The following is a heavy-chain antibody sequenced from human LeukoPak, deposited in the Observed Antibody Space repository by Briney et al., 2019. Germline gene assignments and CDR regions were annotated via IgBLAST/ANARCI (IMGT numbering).Heavy chain of an antibody. CDR1: GYTFTSYG. CDR3: ARGQNERIAARNFDY. V-gene: IGHV1-18*01. D-gene: IGHD6-6*01. J-gene: IGHJ4*02. CDR2: ISAYNGNT. Sequence: ASVKVSCKASGYTFTSYGISWVRQAPGQGLEWMGWISAYNGNTNYAQKLQGRVTMTTDTSTSTAYSELRSLRSDDTAVYYCARGQNERIAARNFDYWGQGTLVTVSS.